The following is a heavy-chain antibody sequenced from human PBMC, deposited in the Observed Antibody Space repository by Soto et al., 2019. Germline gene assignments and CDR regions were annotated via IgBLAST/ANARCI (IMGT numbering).Heavy chain of an antibody. CDR1: GGSISGGVGGLYC. D-gene: IGHD3-10*01. J-gene: IGHJ6*02. V-gene: IGHV4-30-4*01. CDR2: IYDSGST. CDR3: ARHPFTMGRGGPYYYYGMDV. Sequence: SETLSLTCTVSGGSISGGVGGLYCWRWIRQPPGKGLEWIGYIYDSGSTYYNPSLKSRVTISVDTSKNQFSLKLSSVTAADTAVYYCARHPFTMGRGGPYYYYGMDVWCQGTTVTVPS.